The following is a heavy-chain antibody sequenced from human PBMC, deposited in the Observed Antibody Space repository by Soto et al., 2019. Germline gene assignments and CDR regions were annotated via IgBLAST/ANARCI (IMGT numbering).Heavy chain of an antibody. V-gene: IGHV1-3*01. D-gene: IGHD1-26*01. CDR1: GYTFSRYG. CDR2: INAGKGNP. CDR3: GALDIVGDTHFDS. J-gene: IGHJ4*02. Sequence: ASVKVSCKASGYTFSRYGMHWVRQAPGQRLEWMGWINAGKGNPKYSQKFQGRVTITRDMSTSTAYMELSRLRSGDTAVYDCGALDIVGDTHFDSWGPGTWVTVSS.